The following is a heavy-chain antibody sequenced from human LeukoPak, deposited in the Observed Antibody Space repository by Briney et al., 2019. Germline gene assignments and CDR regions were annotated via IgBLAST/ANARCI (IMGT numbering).Heavy chain of an antibody. V-gene: IGHV1-69*05. J-gene: IGHJ4*02. CDR3: ARGYSYGPLGY. CDR1: GGTFSSYA. D-gene: IGHD5-18*01. CDR2: IIPIFGTA. Sequence: ASVKVSCKASGGTFSSYAISWVRQAPGQGLEWMGRIIPIFGTANYAQKFQGRVTITTDEPTSTAYMELSSLRSEDTAVYYCARGYSYGPLGYWGQGTLVTVSS.